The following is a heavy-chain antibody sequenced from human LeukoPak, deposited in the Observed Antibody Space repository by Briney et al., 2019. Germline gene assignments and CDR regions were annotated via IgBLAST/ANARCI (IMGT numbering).Heavy chain of an antibody. V-gene: IGHV4-4*07. Sequence: SETLSLTCTVSGGSISNSYWTWIRQPAGKGLEWIARIYPGGETNYNPSLKSRVTMSVDRSKNQFSLILNSVTAADTAVYYCARGEAGTGSTVWFGPWGQGTLVTVSS. J-gene: IGHJ5*02. CDR2: IYPGGET. CDR1: GGSISNSY. D-gene: IGHD1-7*01. CDR3: ARGEAGTGSTVWFGP.